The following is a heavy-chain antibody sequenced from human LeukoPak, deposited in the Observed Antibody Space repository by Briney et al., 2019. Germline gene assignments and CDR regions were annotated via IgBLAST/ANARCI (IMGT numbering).Heavy chain of an antibody. CDR3: ARYVYSSSPFDY. Sequence: PSETLSLTSALYGGSFSGYYWSWIRQPPGKGLEWIGEINHSGSTNYNPSLKSRVTISVDTSKNQFSLKLSSVTAADTAVYYCARYVYSSSPFDYWGQGTLVTVSS. CDR2: INHSGST. D-gene: IGHD6-6*01. J-gene: IGHJ4*02. CDR1: GGSFSGYY. V-gene: IGHV4-34*01.